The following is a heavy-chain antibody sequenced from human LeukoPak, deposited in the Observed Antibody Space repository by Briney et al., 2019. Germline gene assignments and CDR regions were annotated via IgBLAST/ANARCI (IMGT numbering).Heavy chain of an antibody. Sequence: SETLSLTCTVSGGSISSSIFYWGCIRQPPGKGLECIGNVYNAGSTFYNPSVKSRVTISVDTSKNQFSLKLSSVTAADTAVYYCARLRAPFYRIAVAADYAFDIWGQGTMVTVSS. D-gene: IGHD6-19*01. CDR1: GGSISSSIFY. CDR3: ARLRAPFYRIAVAADYAFDI. V-gene: IGHV4-39*07. CDR2: VYNAGST. J-gene: IGHJ3*02.